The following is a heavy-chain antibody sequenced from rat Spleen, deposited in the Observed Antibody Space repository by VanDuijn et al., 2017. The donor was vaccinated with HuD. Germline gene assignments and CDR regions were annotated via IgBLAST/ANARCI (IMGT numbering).Heavy chain of an antibody. CDR1: GFSLTNFH. D-gene: IGHD1-4*01. J-gene: IGHJ4*01. CDR3: ARSTTPYVMDA. V-gene: IGHV2-52*01. Sequence: QVQLKESGPGLVQPSQTLSLTCTVSGFSLTNFHVSWVRQPPGKGLEWMGIIWRNGNTDYNSALKSRLSINRDTSKSQVFLKMNSLQTEDTAMYFCARSTTPYVMDAWGQGASVTVSS. CDR2: IWRNGNT.